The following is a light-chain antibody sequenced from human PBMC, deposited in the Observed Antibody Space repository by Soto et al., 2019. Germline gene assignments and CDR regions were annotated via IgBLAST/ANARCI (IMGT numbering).Light chain of an antibody. J-gene: IGKJ5*01. CDR2: GAS. CDR3: QQYNNWPFIT. Sequence: EIVLTQSPGTLSLSPGERATLSCRASQTVSSNYLAWYQQKPGQSPRLLIYGASSRATGIPVRFSGSGSGTEFTLTISSLQSEDFAVYYCQQYNNWPFITFGQGTRLEIK. V-gene: IGKV3-15*01. CDR1: QTVSSN.